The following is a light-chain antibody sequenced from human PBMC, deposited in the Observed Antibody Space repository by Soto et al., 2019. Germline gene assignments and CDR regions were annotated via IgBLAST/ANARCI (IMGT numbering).Light chain of an antibody. J-gene: IGKJ1*01. CDR3: QHYNSYPWT. Sequence: DIQMTQSPSTLSASVGDRVTITCRASQNIDRWLAGYQQKPGKAPNLLIYGASNLESGVPSRFSGSGSGTEFTLTISSLRPDDFATYYCQHYNSYPWTFGQGTNVEIK. V-gene: IGKV1-5*03. CDR1: QNIDRW. CDR2: GAS.